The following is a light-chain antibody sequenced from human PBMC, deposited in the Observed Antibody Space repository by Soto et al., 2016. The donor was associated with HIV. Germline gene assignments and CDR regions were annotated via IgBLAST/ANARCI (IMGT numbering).Light chain of an antibody. Sequence: DIQMTQSPSSLSASVGDRVTITCRASQGISNSVAWYQQKPGKAPKLLVYAASSLASGVPSRFSGSGSGTDYTLTISSLQPEDFATYYCQQYYNTPRTFGQGPSWRSN. V-gene: IGKV1-NL1*01. CDR2: AAS. CDR3: QQYYNTPRT. CDR1: QGISNS. J-gene: IGKJ2*02.